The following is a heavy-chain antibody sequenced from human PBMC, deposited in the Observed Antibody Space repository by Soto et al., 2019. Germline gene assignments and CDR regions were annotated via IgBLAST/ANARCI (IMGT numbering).Heavy chain of an antibody. Sequence: QVQLVQSGAEVKKPGSSVKVSCKASGGTFSSYAISWVRQAPGQGLEWMGGIIPIFGTANYAQKFQGRVTITADESPSTAYMELSSLRSEDTAVYYCARDPPRRDFWSGYYTGWFDPWGQGTLVTVSS. V-gene: IGHV1-69*12. J-gene: IGHJ5*02. D-gene: IGHD3-3*01. CDR2: IIPIFGTA. CDR1: GGTFSSYA. CDR3: ARDPPRRDFWSGYYTGWFDP.